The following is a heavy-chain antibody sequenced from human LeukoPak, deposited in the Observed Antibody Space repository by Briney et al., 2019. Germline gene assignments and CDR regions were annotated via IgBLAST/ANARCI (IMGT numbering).Heavy chain of an antibody. CDR3: ARHRRGSHHDFWSGYYNHYFDY. Sequence: PSETLSLTCTVSGGSISSGGYYWSWIRQPPGKGLEWIGYIYHSGSTYYNPSLKSRVTISVDTSKNQFSLKLSPVTAADTAVYYCARHRRGSHHDFWSGYYNHYFDYWGQGTLVTVSS. J-gene: IGHJ4*02. V-gene: IGHV4-30-2*01. CDR1: GGSISSGGYY. CDR2: IYHSGST. D-gene: IGHD3-3*01.